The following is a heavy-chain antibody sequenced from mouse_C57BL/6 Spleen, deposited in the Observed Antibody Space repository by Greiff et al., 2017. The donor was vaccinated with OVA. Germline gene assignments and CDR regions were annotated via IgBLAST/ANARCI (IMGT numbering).Heavy chain of an antibody. D-gene: IGHD1-1*01. CDR3: VRHLLWYFDV. CDR1: GFSFNTYA. Sequence: EVKVEESGGGLVQPKGSLKLSCAASGFSFNTYAMNWVRQAPGKGLEWVARIRSKSNNYATYYADSVKDRFTISRDDSESMLYLQMNNLKTEDTAMYYCVRHLLWYFDVWGTGTTVTVSS. J-gene: IGHJ1*03. V-gene: IGHV10-1*01. CDR2: IRSKSNNYAT.